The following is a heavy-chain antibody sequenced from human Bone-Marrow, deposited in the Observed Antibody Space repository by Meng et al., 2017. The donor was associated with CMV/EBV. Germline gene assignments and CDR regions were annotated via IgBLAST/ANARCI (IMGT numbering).Heavy chain of an antibody. CDR1: GFTFSSYS. D-gene: IGHD6-13*01. V-gene: IGHV3-21*01. CDR3: ARDRAWQQLVPKWFDR. Sequence: GESLKISCAASGFTFSSYSMNWVRQAPGKGLEWVSSISSSSSYIYYADSVKGRFTISRDNAKNSLYLQMNSLRAEDTAVYYCARDRAWQQLVPKWFDRWGQGTLVTVSS. CDR2: ISSSSSYI. J-gene: IGHJ5*02.